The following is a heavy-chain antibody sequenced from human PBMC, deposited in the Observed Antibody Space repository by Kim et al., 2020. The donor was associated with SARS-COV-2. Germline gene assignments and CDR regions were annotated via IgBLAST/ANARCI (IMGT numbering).Heavy chain of an antibody. D-gene: IGHD3-3*01. Sequence: KFQGRVTMTRDTSISTAYMELSRLRSDDTAVYYCAREDRPGITIFGEIDYWGQGTLVTVSS. J-gene: IGHJ4*02. CDR3: AREDRPGITIFGEIDY. V-gene: IGHV1-2*02.